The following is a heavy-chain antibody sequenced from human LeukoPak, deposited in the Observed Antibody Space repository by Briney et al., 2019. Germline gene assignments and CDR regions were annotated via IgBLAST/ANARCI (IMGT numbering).Heavy chain of an antibody. CDR3: AKDFVRGTLTGAFDV. D-gene: IGHD3-10*01. V-gene: IGHV3-23*01. Sequence: GGSLRLSCAASGFSFRSFTMHWVRQAPGKGLEWVSGISDSDADTHYADSVKGRFTISRDNSKNTVYLQMSSLRVEDTALYYCAKDFVRGTLTGAFDVWGRGAMVTVSS. CDR1: GFSFRSFT. CDR2: ISDSDADT. J-gene: IGHJ3*01.